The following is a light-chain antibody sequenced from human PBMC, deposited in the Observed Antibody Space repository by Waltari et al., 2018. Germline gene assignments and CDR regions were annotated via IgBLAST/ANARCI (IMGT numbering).Light chain of an antibody. V-gene: IGLV2-11*01. Sequence: QSALTQPRSVSGSPGQSVTISCTGASGDVGGTKFVFWYQQHPGKAPKLMIYDVSKRPSGVPGRFSGSKSGNTASLTISGLQADDEADYYCCSYAGTYTFVFGGGTKLTVL. CDR2: DVS. CDR3: CSYAGTYTFV. CDR1: SGDVGGTKF. J-gene: IGLJ2*01.